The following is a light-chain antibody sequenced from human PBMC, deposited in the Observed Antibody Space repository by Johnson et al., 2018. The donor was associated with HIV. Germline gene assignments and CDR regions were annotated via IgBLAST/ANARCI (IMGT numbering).Light chain of an antibody. CDR1: SCDIGNNY. V-gene: IGLV1-51*01. J-gene: IGLJ1*01. CDR3: GTWDSGLSAGNV. CDR2: DNN. Sequence: QSVLSQPPSVSAAPGQKVTISCSGSSCDIGNNYVSWHQQLPGTAPKLLIYDNNNRSSGIPDRISGSKSGTSATLGITRLQTGDEADDYCGTWDSGLSAGNVFGPGTKVTVL.